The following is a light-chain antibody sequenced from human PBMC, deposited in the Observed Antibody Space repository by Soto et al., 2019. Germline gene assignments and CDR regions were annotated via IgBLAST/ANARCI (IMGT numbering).Light chain of an antibody. J-gene: IGLJ1*01. V-gene: IGLV2-14*01. Sequence: QSALTQPASVSGSPGQSIAISCTGTSSDVGGYNSVSWHQQHPGKAPKLMIYDVSNRPSGVSDRFSGSKSGNTASLTISGLQAEDEADYYCSSYTGGSTSYVFGTGTKLTVL. CDR2: DVS. CDR3: SSYTGGSTSYV. CDR1: SSDVGGYNS.